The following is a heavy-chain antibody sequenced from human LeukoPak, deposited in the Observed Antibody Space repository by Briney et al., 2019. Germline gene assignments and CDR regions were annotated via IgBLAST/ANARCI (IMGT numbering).Heavy chain of an antibody. CDR3: ARTRYCSGGSCFDY. D-gene: IGHD2-15*01. CDR2: IYSGGST. Sequence: GGSLRLSCAASGFTVSSNYMSWVRQAPGKGLEWVSVIYSGGSTYYADSVKGRFTISRDNSKNTLYLQMNSLRAEDTAVYYCARTRYCSGGSCFDYWGQGALVTVSS. J-gene: IGHJ4*02. CDR1: GFTVSSNY. V-gene: IGHV3-66*01.